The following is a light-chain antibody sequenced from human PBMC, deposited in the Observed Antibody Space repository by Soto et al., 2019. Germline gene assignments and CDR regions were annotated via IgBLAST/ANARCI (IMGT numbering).Light chain of an antibody. V-gene: IGLV2-23*01. Sequence: QSVLTQPASVSGSPGQSITISCTGTSSDVGSYNLVSWYPQHPGKAPKLMIYEGSKRPSGVSNRFSGSKSGNTASLTISGLQAEDEADYYCCSYAGSGTSRVFGGGTKLTVL. J-gene: IGLJ2*01. CDR2: EGS. CDR3: CSYAGSGTSRV. CDR1: SSDVGSYNL.